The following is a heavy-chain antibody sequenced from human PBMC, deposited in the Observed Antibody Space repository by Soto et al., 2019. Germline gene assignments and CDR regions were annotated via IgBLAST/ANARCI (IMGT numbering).Heavy chain of an antibody. V-gene: IGHV3-30*18. Sequence: QVQLVESGGGVVQPGRSLRLSCAASGFTFSSYGMHWVRQAPGKGLEWVAVISYDGSNKYYADSVKGRFTISRDNSKNTLYLQMNSRRAEDTAVYYCAKDVTTSGLFYYGMDVWGQGTTVTVSS. J-gene: IGHJ6*02. D-gene: IGHD3-22*01. CDR2: ISYDGSNK. CDR1: GFTFSSYG. CDR3: AKDVTTSGLFYYGMDV.